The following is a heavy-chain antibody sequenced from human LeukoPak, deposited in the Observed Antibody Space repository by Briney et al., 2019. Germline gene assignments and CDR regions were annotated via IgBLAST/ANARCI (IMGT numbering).Heavy chain of an antibody. CDR1: GGSISSYY. CDR3: ARSRDGYNSDAFDI. CDR2: IYHSGST. J-gene: IGHJ3*02. Sequence: MASETLSLTCTVSGGSISSYYWRWIRQPPGKGLEWIGSIYHSGSTYYNPSLKSRVTISVDTSKNQFSLKLSSVTAADTAVYYCARSRDGYNSDAFDIWGQGTMVTVSS. V-gene: IGHV4-59*08. D-gene: IGHD5-24*01.